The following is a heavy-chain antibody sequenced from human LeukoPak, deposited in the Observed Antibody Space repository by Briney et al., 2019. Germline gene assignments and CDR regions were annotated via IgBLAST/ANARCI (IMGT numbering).Heavy chain of an antibody. V-gene: IGHV4-4*07. D-gene: IGHD3-10*01. Sequence: SETLSLTCAVYGGSFSSYYWSWIRQPAGKGLEWIGRIYTGGSTNYNPSLKSRVTMSVDTSKNQFSLKLSSVTAADTAVYYCARDQYYYGSGSYGLDYWGQGTLVTVSS. J-gene: IGHJ4*02. CDR2: IYTGGST. CDR1: GGSFSSYY. CDR3: ARDQYYYGSGSYGLDY.